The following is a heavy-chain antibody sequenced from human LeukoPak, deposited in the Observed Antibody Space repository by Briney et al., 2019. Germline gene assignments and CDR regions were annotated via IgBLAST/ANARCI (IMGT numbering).Heavy chain of an antibody. CDR3: ARGGFGVVILPFAS. D-gene: IGHD3-3*01. V-gene: IGHV3-21*01. Sequence: GGSLRLSCAASGFTFTTYSMNWVRQAPGKGLEWVSSISSSSSYIYYADSVKGRFTISRDNAKNSLYLHMNCLRAEATVVYYCARGGFGVVILPFASWGQGTLVTVSS. CDR1: GFTFTTYS. J-gene: IGHJ4*02. CDR2: ISSSSSYI.